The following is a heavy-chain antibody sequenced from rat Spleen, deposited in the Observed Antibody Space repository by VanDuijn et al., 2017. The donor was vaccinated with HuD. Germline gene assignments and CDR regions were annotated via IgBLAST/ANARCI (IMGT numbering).Heavy chain of an antibody. Sequence: EVQLVESDGGLVQPGRSLKLSCAASGFIFSDYYMTWIRQAPGKGLEWVASITNTGGSTYYPDSVKGRFTISRDNAKSTLYLKLDSLRSEDTATYYCTTDTFYDGSYYPGGFDYWGQGVMVTVSS. J-gene: IGHJ2*01. CDR3: TTDTFYDGSYYPGGFDY. V-gene: IGHV5-31*01. CDR2: ITNTGGST. D-gene: IGHD1-12*02. CDR1: GFIFSDYY.